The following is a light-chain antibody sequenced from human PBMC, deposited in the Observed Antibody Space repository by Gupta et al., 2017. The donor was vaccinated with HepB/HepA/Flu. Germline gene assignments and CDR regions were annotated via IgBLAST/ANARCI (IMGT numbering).Light chain of an antibody. J-gene: IGKJ1*01. CDR2: LGS. Sequence: DIVMTQSPLSLAVTPGEPASISCRSSQSLLHSNGYNSLYWYLQKPGQSPQLLIFLGSNRASGVTDRFFGGGSGTDFTLKISSVEADDVGVYYCMQHLQIPPGTFGQGTKVEI. CDR1: QSLLHSNGYNS. CDR3: MQHLQIPPGT. V-gene: IGKV2-28*01.